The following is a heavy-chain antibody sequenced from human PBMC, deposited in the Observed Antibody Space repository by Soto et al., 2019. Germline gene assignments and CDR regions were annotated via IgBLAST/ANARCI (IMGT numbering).Heavy chain of an antibody. D-gene: IGHD3-22*01. V-gene: IGHV3-33*01. J-gene: IGHJ6*02. Sequence: GGSLRLSCAASGFTFSSYGMHWVRQAPGKGLEWVAVIWYDGSNKYYADSVKGRFTISRDNSKNTLYLQMNSLRAEDTAVHYCAGDSSGDYYYGMDVWGQGTTVTVSS. CDR2: IWYDGSNK. CDR1: GFTFSSYG. CDR3: AGDSSGDYYYGMDV.